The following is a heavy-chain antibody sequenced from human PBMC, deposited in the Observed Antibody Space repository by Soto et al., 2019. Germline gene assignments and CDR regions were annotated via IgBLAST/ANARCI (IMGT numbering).Heavy chain of an antibody. CDR3: ARAPKTYGSGSPPFDY. Sequence: ASVKVSCKASGYTFTGYYMHWVRQDPGQGLEWMGWINPNSGGTNYAQKFQGWVTMTRDTSISTTYMELSRLRSDDTAVYYCARAPKTYGSGSPPFDYWCQGTLVTVFS. CDR1: GYTFTGYY. CDR2: INPNSGGT. J-gene: IGHJ4*02. D-gene: IGHD3-10*01. V-gene: IGHV1-2*04.